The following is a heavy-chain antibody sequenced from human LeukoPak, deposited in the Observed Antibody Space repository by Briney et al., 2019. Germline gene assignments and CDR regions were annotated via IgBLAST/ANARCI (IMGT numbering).Heavy chain of an antibody. J-gene: IGHJ4*02. Sequence: ASETLSLTCTVPGGSISSYYWSWIRQPPGKGLEWIGYIYYTGNTNYNPSLKSRVTISLDTSKNQFSLNLTSVTAADTAVHYCARLSTWTSIDYWGRGTLVTVSS. V-gene: IGHV4-59*08. CDR3: ARLSTWTSIDY. D-gene: IGHD2-2*01. CDR2: IYYTGNT. CDR1: GGSISSYY.